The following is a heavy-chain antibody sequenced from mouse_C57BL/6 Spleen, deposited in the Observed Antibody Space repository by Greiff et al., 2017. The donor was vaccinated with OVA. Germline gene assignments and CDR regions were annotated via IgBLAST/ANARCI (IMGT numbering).Heavy chain of an antibody. CDR3: TSIYYGSSYDAMDY. CDR2: LYPGNSDT. Sequence: EVQLQESGTVLARPGASVKMSCKTSGYTFTSYWMHWVKQRPGQGLEWIGALYPGNSDTSYNQKFKGKAKLTAVTSASTAYMELSSLTNEDSAVYYCTSIYYGSSYDAMDYWGQGTSVTVSS. J-gene: IGHJ4*01. CDR1: GYTFTSYW. V-gene: IGHV1-5*01. D-gene: IGHD1-1*01.